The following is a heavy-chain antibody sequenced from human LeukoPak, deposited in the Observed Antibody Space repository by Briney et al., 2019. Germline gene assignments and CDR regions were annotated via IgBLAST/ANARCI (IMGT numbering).Heavy chain of an antibody. CDR2: IYYSGST. Sequence: PSETLSLTCPVSGDSISNYYWSWIRQPPGKGLEWIAYIYYSGSTNYNPSLKSRVTISVDTSKNQFSLKLSSVTAADTAVYYCATYPFRGDTHYFVSWGQGILVTVSS. D-gene: IGHD3-10*01. J-gene: IGHJ4*02. CDR3: ATYPFRGDTHYFVS. V-gene: IGHV4-59*01. CDR1: GDSISNYY.